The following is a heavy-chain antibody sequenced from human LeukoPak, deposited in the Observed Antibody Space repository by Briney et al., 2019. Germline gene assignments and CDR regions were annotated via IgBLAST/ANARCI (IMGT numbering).Heavy chain of an antibody. CDR1: GGSMSSHY. J-gene: IGHJ3*02. V-gene: IGHV4-59*11. D-gene: IGHD3-22*01. CDR3: AGLLDNDSSGDPDTFDM. CDR2: IYYSGST. Sequence: TSETLSLTCTVSGGSMSSHYWSWIRQPPGKGLEWIGYIYYSGSTYYNPSLQSRVTISVDTSKNHFSLKLTSVTAADTAVYYCAGLLDNDSSGDPDTFDMWGQGTMVTVSS.